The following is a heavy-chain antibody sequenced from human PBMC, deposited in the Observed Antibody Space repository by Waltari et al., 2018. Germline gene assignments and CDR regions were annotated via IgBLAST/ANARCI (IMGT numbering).Heavy chain of an antibody. J-gene: IGHJ5*02. CDR3: VRDPRYYNNDYFDP. V-gene: IGHV4-38-2*02. Sequence: QVQLRESGPGLVKPWETLSLTCGLSGDSITSGYYWGWVRQPPGKGLEWIGFIYHSGAAHYNPSLKSRVTMSVDTPMNQLSLTLTSVTAADTAVYYCVRDPRYYNNDYFDPWGPGTLVTVSS. CDR1: GDSITSGYY. CDR2: IYHSGAA. D-gene: IGHD3-9*01.